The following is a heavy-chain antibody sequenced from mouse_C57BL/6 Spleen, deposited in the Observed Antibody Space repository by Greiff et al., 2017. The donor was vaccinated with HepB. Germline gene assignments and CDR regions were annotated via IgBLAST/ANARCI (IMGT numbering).Heavy chain of an antibody. CDR2: ISDGGCYT. CDR1: GFTFSSYA. Sequence: EVMLVESGGGLVKPGGSLKLSCAASGFTFSSYAMSWVRQTPEKRLEWVATISDGGCYTYYPDNVKGRFTISRDNAKNNLYLQMSHLKSEDTAMYYCAREEEYYGSGAMDYWGQGTSVTVSS. CDR3: AREEEYYGSGAMDY. J-gene: IGHJ4*01. V-gene: IGHV5-4*01. D-gene: IGHD1-1*01.